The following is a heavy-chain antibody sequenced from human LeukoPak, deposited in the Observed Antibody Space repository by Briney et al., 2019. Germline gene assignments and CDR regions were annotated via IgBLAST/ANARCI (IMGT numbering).Heavy chain of an antibody. CDR2: IYYDGVT. CDR3: ARDRDVAVYRPFY. CDR1: GVSIIRTNW. D-gene: IGHD5-24*01. Sequence: SETLSLTCAVSGVSIIRTNWWIWVRQTPGRGLEWIGEIYYDGVTNYNPSLKSRVTISIDKSKNHFSLNLTSVTAADTAVYYCARDRDVAVYRPFYWGQGTLVTVSS. V-gene: IGHV4-4*02. J-gene: IGHJ4*02.